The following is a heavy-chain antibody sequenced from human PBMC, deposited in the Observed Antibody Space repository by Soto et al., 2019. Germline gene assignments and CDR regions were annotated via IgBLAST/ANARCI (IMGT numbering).Heavy chain of an antibody. CDR2: ISYDGSNK. J-gene: IGHJ5*01. V-gene: IGHV3-30-3*01. CDR3: ARIHTQQDLVGLWFDS. Sequence: QVQLVESGGGVVQPGRSLRLSCAASGFSFSSYAMHWVRQAPGKGLEWVAVISYDGSNKYYADSVKGRFSISRDNSKNPLYVQMNSLRAEDTAVYYCARIHTQQDLVGLWFDSWGQGTLVSVSS. D-gene: IGHD2-2*01. CDR1: GFSFSSYA.